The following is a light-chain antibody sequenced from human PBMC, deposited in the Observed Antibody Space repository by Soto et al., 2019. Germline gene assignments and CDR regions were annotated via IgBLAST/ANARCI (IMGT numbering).Light chain of an antibody. V-gene: IGKV4-1*01. CDR2: WAS. CDR1: QSVLYSSNNKNY. CDR3: QQYYPTALLT. J-gene: IGKJ3*01. Sequence: DIVMTQSPDSLAVSLGERATINCKSSQSVLYSSNNKNYLAWYQQKPGQPPKLLIYWASTRQSGVPDRFSGSGSGTDFTLTISSLQAEDVAVYYCQQYYPTALLTFGPGTKVDIK.